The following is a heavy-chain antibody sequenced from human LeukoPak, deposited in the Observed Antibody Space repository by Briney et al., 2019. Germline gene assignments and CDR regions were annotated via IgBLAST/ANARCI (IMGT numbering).Heavy chain of an antibody. Sequence: GGSLRLSCAASGFTCSSYGMHWVRQVPGKGLEWVAFIRYDGSNKYYADSVKGRFTISRDNSKNTLYLQMNSLRAEDTAVYYCAKDDYGGNWFDPWGQGTLVTVSS. CDR2: IRYDGSNK. CDR3: AKDDYGGNWFDP. D-gene: IGHD4-23*01. J-gene: IGHJ5*02. V-gene: IGHV3-30*02. CDR1: GFTCSSYG.